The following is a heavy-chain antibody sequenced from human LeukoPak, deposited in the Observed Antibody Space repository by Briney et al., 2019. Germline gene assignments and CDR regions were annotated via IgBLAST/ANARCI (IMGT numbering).Heavy chain of an antibody. D-gene: IGHD3-10*02. J-gene: IGHJ6*04. V-gene: IGHV3-7*01. CDR3: AELGITVIGGV. CDR2: IKHDGSEK. Sequence: PGGSLRLSCAASGFTFSSYWMSWVRQAPGKGLEWVANIKHDGSEKYYVDSVKGRFTISRDNAKNSLYLQMNSLRAEDTAVYYCAELGITVIGGVWGKGTTVTISS. CDR1: GFTFSSYW.